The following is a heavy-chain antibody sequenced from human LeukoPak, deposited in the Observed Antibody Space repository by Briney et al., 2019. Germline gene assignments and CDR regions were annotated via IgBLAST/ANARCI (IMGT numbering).Heavy chain of an antibody. Sequence: PGGSLRLSCAASGFTFSSYAMHWVRQAPGKGLEWVAVISYDGSNKYYADSVKGRFTIFRDNSKNTLYLQMNSLRAEDTAVYYSAVIVVVPAAIWFDYWGQGTLVTVSS. CDR2: ISYDGSNK. D-gene: IGHD2-2*02. V-gene: IGHV3-30-3*01. CDR3: AVIVVVPAAIWFDY. CDR1: GFTFSSYA. J-gene: IGHJ4*02.